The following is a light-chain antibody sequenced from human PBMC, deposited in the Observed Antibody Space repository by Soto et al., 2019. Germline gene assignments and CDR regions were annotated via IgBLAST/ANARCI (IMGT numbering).Light chain of an antibody. V-gene: IGKV3-15*01. J-gene: IGKJ4*01. CDR2: GAS. CDR3: QQYNNWPLT. Sequence: EIVMTQSPATLSVSPGERATLSCRASQSVSSKLAWYQQKPGQAPRLLIYGASSRTAGLPARFSGSGSGTEVTLTISSLQSEDFAVYYCQQYNNWPLTFGGGTKVEIK. CDR1: QSVSSK.